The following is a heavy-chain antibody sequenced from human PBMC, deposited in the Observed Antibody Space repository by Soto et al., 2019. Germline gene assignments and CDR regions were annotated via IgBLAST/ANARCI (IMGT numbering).Heavy chain of an antibody. D-gene: IGHD6-19*01. CDR2: IYYSGST. Sequence: LETLSLTCTVSGGSSSSYYWSWIRQPPGKGLEWIGYIYYSGSTNYNPSLKSRVTISVDTSKNQFSLKLSSVTAADTAVYYCARDQEVVVAGGSDAFDIWGQGTMVTVSS. CDR1: GGSSSSYY. J-gene: IGHJ3*02. V-gene: IGHV4-59*01. CDR3: ARDQEVVVAGGSDAFDI.